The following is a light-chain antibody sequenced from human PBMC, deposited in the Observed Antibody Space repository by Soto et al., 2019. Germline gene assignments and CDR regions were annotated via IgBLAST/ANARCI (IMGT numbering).Light chain of an antibody. J-gene: IGLJ2*01. CDR2: SNN. Sequence: QSVLTQTPSASGTPGQRVNISSSGSSSNIGSNNVNWYQQLPGTAPKLLIYSNNQRPSGVPDRFSGSKSGTSASLAISGLQSEDEADYYCEAWDDSLNGVVFGGGTQLTVL. V-gene: IGLV1-44*01. CDR3: EAWDDSLNGVV. CDR1: SSNIGSNN.